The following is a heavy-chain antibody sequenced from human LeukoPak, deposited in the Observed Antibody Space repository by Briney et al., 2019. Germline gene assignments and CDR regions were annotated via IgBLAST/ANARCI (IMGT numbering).Heavy chain of an antibody. CDR3: ARDREGEAIVGAPGGYYYYMDV. J-gene: IGHJ6*03. CDR2: IYYSGST. Sequence: SETLSLTCTVSGGSISSSSYYWGWIRQPPGKGLEWIGSIYYSGSTYYNPSLKSRVTISVDTSKNQFSLKLSSVTAADTAVYYCARDREGEAIVGAPGGYYYYMDVWGKGTTVTVTS. CDR1: GGSISSSSYY. V-gene: IGHV4-39*07. D-gene: IGHD1-26*01.